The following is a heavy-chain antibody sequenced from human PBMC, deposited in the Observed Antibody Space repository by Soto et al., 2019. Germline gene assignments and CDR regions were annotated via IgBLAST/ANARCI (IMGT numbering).Heavy chain of an antibody. CDR2: TYYRSKWYN. D-gene: IGHD3-22*01. Sequence: SQPLSLTCSSSWVSVSSNIAAWNWIRQSPSRGLEWLGRTYYRSKWYNDYAVSVKSRITINPDTSKNQFSLQLNSVTPEDTAVYYCARAVGYYYDSSGYYSYDAFDIWGQGTMVTVSS. V-gene: IGHV6-1*01. CDR1: WVSVSSNIAA. J-gene: IGHJ3*02. CDR3: ARAVGYYYDSSGYYSYDAFDI.